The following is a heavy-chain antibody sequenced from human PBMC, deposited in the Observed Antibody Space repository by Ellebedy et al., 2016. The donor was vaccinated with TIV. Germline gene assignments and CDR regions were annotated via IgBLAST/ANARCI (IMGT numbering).Heavy chain of an antibody. V-gene: IGHV4-34*01. CDR3: AREKGSSSWYPIWFDP. J-gene: IGHJ5*02. D-gene: IGHD6-13*01. CDR2: INHSGST. CDR1: GGSFSGYY. Sequence: SETLSLXXAVYGGSFSGYYWSWIRQPPGKGLEWIGEINHSGSTNYNPSLKSRVTISVDTSKNQFSLKLSSVTAADTAVYYCAREKGSSSWYPIWFDPWGQGTLVTVSS.